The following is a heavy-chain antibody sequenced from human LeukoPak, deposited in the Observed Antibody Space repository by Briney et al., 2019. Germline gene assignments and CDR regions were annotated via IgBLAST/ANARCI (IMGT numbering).Heavy chain of an antibody. CDR1: GGSFSGYS. Sequence: SETLSLTCAVYGGSFSGYSWSWIRQPPGKGLEWIGEINHSGSTNYNPSLKSRVTISLDTSKNRFSLKLSSVTAADTAVYYCARDDIAAAGKGEFDYWGQGTLVTVSS. J-gene: IGHJ4*02. V-gene: IGHV4-34*01. D-gene: IGHD6-13*01. CDR3: ARDDIAAAGKGEFDY. CDR2: INHSGST.